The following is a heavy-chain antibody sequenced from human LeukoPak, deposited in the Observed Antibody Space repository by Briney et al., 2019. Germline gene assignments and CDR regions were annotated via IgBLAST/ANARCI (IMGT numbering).Heavy chain of an antibody. V-gene: IGHV3-23*01. CDR1: GVTLSNYA. Sequence: PGGSLRLSCVASGVTLSNYAMSWARQAPGKGLEWVSGISSSGSGGNTYYADSVKGRFTISRDSSRNTLFLHMNTLRAEDTAVYYCAKDHCSGGSCYTPFDYWGQGTLVTVSS. CDR2: ISSSGSGGNT. D-gene: IGHD2-15*01. CDR3: AKDHCSGGSCYTPFDY. J-gene: IGHJ4*02.